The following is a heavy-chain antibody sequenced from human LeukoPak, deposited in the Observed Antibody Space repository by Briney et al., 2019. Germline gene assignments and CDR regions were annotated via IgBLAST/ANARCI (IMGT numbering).Heavy chain of an antibody. CDR1: VYTFTSYG. CDR3: ARGFPPRRRYGSSGYYSYYFDY. J-gene: IGHJ4*02. D-gene: IGHD3-22*01. CDR2: ISAYNGNT. V-gene: IGHV1-18*01. Sequence: GASVKVSCKASVYTFTSYGISWVRQAPGQGLEWMGWISAYNGNTHSAQKLQGRVTMTTDTSTSTAYMELRSLRSDDTAVYYCARGFPPRRRYGSSGYYSYYFDYWGQGTLVTVSS.